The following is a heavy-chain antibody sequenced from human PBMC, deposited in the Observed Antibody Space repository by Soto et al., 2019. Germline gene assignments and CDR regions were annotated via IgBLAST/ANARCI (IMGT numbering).Heavy chain of an antibody. Sequence: PSETLSLTCTVSGGSISSSSYYWCWIRHPPGKGLEWIGSIYYSGSTYYNPSLKSRVTISVDTSKNQFSLKLSSVTAADTAVYYCARHPRGRTDSSGYSFDYWGQGTLVTVSS. J-gene: IGHJ4*02. V-gene: IGHV4-39*01. D-gene: IGHD3-22*01. CDR3: ARHPRGRTDSSGYSFDY. CDR1: GGSISSSSYY. CDR2: IYYSGST.